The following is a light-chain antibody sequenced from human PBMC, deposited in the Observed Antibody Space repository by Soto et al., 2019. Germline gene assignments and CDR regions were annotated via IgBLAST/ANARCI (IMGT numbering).Light chain of an antibody. J-gene: IGKJ1*01. CDR2: AAS. Sequence: DIQMTQSPSSLSASVVDSFTITCRASQTISSWLAWYQQKPGKAPKLLIYAASSLQSGVPSRFSGSGSGTDFTLTISSLQPEDFATYYCQQSYSTPTFGQGTKVDIK. V-gene: IGKV1-39*01. CDR1: QTISSW. CDR3: QQSYSTPT.